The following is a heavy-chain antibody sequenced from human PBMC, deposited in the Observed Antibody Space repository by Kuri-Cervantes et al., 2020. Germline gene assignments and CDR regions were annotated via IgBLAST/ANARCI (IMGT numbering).Heavy chain of an antibody. CDR3: VVQSELDAFDI. D-gene: IGHD3-10*01. Sequence: GGSLRLSCTASGFTFGDYAMSWVRQAPGKGLEWVSYISSSGSTIYYADSVKGRFTISRDNAKNSLYLQMNSLRAEDTAVYYCVVQSELDAFDIWGQGTMVTVSS. CDR1: GFTFGDYA. J-gene: IGHJ3*02. CDR2: ISSSGSTI. V-gene: IGHV3-11*01.